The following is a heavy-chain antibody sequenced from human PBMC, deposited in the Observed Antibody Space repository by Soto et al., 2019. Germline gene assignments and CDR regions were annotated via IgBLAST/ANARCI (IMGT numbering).Heavy chain of an antibody. CDR1: GGSVGSGTYYW. Sequence: LSLTCTVSGGSVGSGTYYWMHWVRKVPGKGLEWVSRINPDGSITNCADSVKGRCTISRDNAKNTLSLQMHSLRVEDTAVYYCARDRHGNNPDYWGQGALVTVSS. CDR2: INPDGSIT. J-gene: IGHJ4*02. V-gene: IGHV3-74*01. CDR3: ARDRHGNNPDY.